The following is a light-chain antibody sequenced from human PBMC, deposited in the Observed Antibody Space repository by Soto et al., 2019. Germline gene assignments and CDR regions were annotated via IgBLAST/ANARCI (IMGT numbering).Light chain of an antibody. J-gene: IGKJ1*01. V-gene: IGKV3-20*01. Sequence: EIVLTLSPGTLKLSPGERATLSCRASQSVSNSYLAWYQQKPGQAPRLLIYAASSRATGIPDRFSGSGSGTDFTLTISGLEPEDFAVYYCQQYATSRTFGQGTKVEIK. CDR1: QSVSNSY. CDR3: QQYATSRT. CDR2: AAS.